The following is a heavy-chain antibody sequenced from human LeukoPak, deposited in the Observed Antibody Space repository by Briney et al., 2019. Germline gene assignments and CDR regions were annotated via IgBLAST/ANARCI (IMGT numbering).Heavy chain of an antibody. CDR3: ASQTYYFDY. J-gene: IGHJ4*02. CDR2: IKQDGSEK. V-gene: IGHV3-7*05. Sequence: GGSLRLSCAASGFTFSSHWMSWVRQAPGKGLEWVANIKQDGSEKYYVDSVKGRFTISRDNAKNSLYLQMNSLRAEDTAVYYCASQTYYFDYWGQGTLVTVSS. CDR1: GFTFSSHW.